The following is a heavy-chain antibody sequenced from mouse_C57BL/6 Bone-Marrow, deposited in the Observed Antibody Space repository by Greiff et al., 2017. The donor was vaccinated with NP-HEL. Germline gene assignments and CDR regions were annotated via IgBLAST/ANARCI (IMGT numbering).Heavy chain of an antibody. CDR3: TTGLYYDLFDY. Sequence: VQLQQSGAELVRPGASVKLSCTASGFTIKDDYMHWVKQRPEQGLEWIGWIDPDNGDTEYASKFQGKATITADTSSNTAYLQLSSLTSEDTAVYYCTTGLYYDLFDYWGQGTTLTVSS. V-gene: IGHV14-4*01. CDR1: GFTIKDDY. J-gene: IGHJ2*01. CDR2: IDPDNGDT. D-gene: IGHD2-4*01.